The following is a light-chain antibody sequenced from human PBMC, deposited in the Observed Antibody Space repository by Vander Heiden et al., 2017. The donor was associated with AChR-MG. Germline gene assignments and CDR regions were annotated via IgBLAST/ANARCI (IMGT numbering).Light chain of an antibody. CDR3: QQGYSTPLLT. CDR2: AAS. CDR1: QSISSY. J-gene: IGKJ4*01. Sequence: DIQMTQSPSSLSASVGDRVTITCRASQSISSYLNWYQQKPGKAPKLLIYAASSLQSGVPSRFSGSGSGTDFTLTISSLQPADFAAYYCQQGYSTPLLTFGGGTKVEIK. V-gene: IGKV1-39*01.